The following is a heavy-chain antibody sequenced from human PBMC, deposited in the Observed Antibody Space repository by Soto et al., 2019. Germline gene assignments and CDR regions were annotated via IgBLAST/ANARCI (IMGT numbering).Heavy chain of an antibody. CDR3: ASVRRYCTGRSCSTDPCFDK. Sequence: PSESLSLTFAVYGWSFSGYYWSWIRQPSGTGLEWIGEINHSGSTNYTPSLKSRVTISVDTSKNQFSLKLSSVTAADTAVYYCASVRRYCTGRSCSTDPCFDKWGQVRLVTVSS. CDR2: INHSGST. CDR1: GWSFSGYY. J-gene: IGHJ4*02. V-gene: IGHV4-34*01. D-gene: IGHD2-8*02.